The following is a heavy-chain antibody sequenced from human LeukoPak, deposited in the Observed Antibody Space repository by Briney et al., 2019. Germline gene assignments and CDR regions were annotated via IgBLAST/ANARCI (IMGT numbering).Heavy chain of an antibody. CDR2: ISNTWIT. D-gene: IGHD6-13*01. Sequence: SETLSLTCTVSGGSISTYYWNWIRQPPGKGLEWIGYISNTWITTYNPSLKSRVTISVDTSKRKFSLKLSSVTAEDTAVYYCARSGGYSSSWSLWGQGTLVTVSS. V-gene: IGHV4-59*01. J-gene: IGHJ4*02. CDR3: ARSGGYSSSWSL. CDR1: GGSISTYY.